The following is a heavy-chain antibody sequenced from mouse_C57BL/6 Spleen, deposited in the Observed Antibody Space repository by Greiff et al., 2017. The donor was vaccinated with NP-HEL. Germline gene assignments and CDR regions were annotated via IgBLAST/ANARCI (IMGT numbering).Heavy chain of an antibody. D-gene: IGHD1-1*01. J-gene: IGHJ3*01. Sequence: EVKLMESGEGLVKPGGSLKLSCAASGFTFSSYAMSWVRPTPEKRLEWVAYISSGGDYIYYADTVKGRFTISRDNARNTLYLQMSSLKSEDTAMYYCTRDGSWDYSFAYWGQGTLVTVSA. V-gene: IGHV5-9-1*02. CDR3: TRDGSWDYSFAY. CDR1: GFTFSSYA. CDR2: ISSGGDYI.